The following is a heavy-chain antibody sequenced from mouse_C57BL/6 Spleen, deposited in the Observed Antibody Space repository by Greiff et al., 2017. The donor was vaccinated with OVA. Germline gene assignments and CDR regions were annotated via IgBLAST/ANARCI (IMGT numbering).Heavy chain of an antibody. CDR1: GYTFTSYW. Sequence: EVQLQQSGTVLVRPGASVKMSCKTSGYTFTSYWMHWVKQRPGQGLEWIGAIYPGNSDTSYNQKFKGKAKLTAVTSASTAYMELSSLTNEDSAGYYCTRSCYDCDVGDWGQGTTLTVSS. V-gene: IGHV1-5*01. D-gene: IGHD2-4*01. J-gene: IGHJ2*01. CDR2: IYPGNSDT. CDR3: TRSCYDCDVGD.